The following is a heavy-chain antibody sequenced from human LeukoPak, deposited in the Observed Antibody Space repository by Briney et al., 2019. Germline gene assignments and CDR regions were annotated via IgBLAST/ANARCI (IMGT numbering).Heavy chain of an antibody. D-gene: IGHD2-2*01. V-gene: IGHV3-23*01. CDR3: AKDSGYCDTTSCRLAN. J-gene: IGHJ4*02. CDR1: GFTFSNAW. CDR2: ISGSGGST. Sequence: PGGSLRLSCAASGFTFSNAWMSWVRQAPGKGLEWVSAISGSGGSTYYADSVKGRFTISRDNSKNTLYLQMNSLRVEDTALYYCAKDSGYCDTTSCRLANWGQGTLVTVSS.